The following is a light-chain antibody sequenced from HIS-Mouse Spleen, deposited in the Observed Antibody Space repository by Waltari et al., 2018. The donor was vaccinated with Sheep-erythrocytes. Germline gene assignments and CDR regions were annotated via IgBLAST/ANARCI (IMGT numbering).Light chain of an antibody. J-gene: IGLJ3*02. CDR2: RNN. V-gene: IGLV1-47*01. CDR3: AAWDDSLSGPV. Sequence: QSVLTQPPSASGTPGQRVTISCSGSSSNIGSNYVYWYQQLPGTAPKPLIYRNNQRRSGVPDRFSGSKSGTSASLAISGLRSEDEADYYCAAWDDSLSGPVFGGGTKLTVL. CDR1: SSNIGSNY.